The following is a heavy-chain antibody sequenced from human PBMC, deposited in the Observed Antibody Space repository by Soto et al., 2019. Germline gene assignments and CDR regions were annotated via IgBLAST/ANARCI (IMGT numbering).Heavy chain of an antibody. CDR1: GFTFSSYG. CDR3: ASTMVRGVITDPTSYYYYGMDV. J-gene: IGHJ6*02. D-gene: IGHD3-10*01. Sequence: QVQLVESGGGVVQPGRSLRLSCAASGFTFSSYGMHWVRQAPGKGLXWVAXIWYDGSNKYYADSVKGRFTISRDNSKNTLYLQMNSLRAEDTAVYYCASTMVRGVITDPTSYYYYGMDVWGQGTTVTVSS. CDR2: IWYDGSNK. V-gene: IGHV3-33*01.